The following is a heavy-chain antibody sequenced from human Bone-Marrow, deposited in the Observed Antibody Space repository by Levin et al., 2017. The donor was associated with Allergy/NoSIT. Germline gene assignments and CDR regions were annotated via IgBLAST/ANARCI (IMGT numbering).Heavy chain of an antibody. CDR2: IIGSGSST. J-gene: IGHJ3*02. V-gene: IGHV3-23*01. D-gene: IGHD1-26*01. CDR3: AKDKGGSYFEDAFDI. CDR1: GFSFRSYA. Sequence: GGSLRLSCAASGFSFRSYAMSWVRQVPGKGLECVSAIIGSGSSTYYADSVRGRFTISRDNSRDTLYLQLNSLRAEDTALYYCAKDKGGSYFEDAFDIWGQGTMVTVSS.